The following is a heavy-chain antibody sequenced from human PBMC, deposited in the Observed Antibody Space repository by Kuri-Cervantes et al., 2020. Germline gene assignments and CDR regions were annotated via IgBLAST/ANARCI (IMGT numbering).Heavy chain of an antibody. V-gene: IGHV3-33*08. J-gene: IGHJ4*02. D-gene: IGHD2-8*02. CDR1: GFTFSSYS. CDR2: IWYDGSNK. CDR3: ASDPGYQVMYPEGYFDY. Sequence: GGSLRLSCAASGFTFSSYSMNWVRQAPGKGLEWVAVIWYDGSNKYYADSVKGRFTISRDNSKNTLYLQMNNLRTEDTAVYYCASDPGYQVMYPEGYFDYWGQGALVTVSS.